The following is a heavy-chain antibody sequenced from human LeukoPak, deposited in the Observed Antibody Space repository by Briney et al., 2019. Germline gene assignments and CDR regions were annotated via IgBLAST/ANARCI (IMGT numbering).Heavy chain of an antibody. J-gene: IGHJ4*02. V-gene: IGHV3-23*01. CDR2: ISGSGGST. CDR3: AIPIREYSYGYRDY. Sequence: PGGSLRLSCAASGFSFSSYGMHWVRQAPGKGLEWVSGISGSGGSTYYADSVKGRFTISRDNSKNTLYVQMNGLRAEDTAVYYCAIPIREYSYGYRDYWGQGTLVTVSS. D-gene: IGHD5-18*01. CDR1: GFSFSSYG.